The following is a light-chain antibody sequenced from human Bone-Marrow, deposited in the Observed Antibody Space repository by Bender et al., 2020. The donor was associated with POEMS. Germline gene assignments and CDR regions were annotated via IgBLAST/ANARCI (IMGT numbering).Light chain of an antibody. CDR2: EAN. J-gene: IGLJ2*01. CDR1: STDVGSDNL. CDR3: CSYAGGSTVL. Sequence: SALTQPASVSGSPGQSITISCTGTSTDVGSDNLVSWFQQHPGKAPKLLIYEANKRPSGVSHRFSGSKSGNTASLTISGLQAEDEADYYCCSYAGGSTVLFGGGTKLTVL. V-gene: IGLV2-23*01.